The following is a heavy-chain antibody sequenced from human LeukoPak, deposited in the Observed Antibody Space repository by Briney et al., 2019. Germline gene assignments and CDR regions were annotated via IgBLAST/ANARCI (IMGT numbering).Heavy chain of an antibody. CDR3: AKAGGRYCSSATCNRYDY. CDR2: ISGSGEST. CDR1: RFTFTNYA. J-gene: IGHJ4*02. D-gene: IGHD2-2*02. V-gene: IGHV3-23*01. Sequence: GGSLRLSCAASRFTFTNYAMSWVRQAPGKGLEWVSTISGSGESTYYADPVKGRFTTSRDNSKNTLYLQMNSLRAEDTAVYHCAKAGGRYCSSATCNRYDYWGQGALVIVSS.